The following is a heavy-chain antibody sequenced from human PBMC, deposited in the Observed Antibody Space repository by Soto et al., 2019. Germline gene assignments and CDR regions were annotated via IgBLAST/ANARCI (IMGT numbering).Heavy chain of an antibody. V-gene: IGHV1-69*06. Sequence: QVQLVQSEAEVRNPGSSVKVSCKVSGGSFTTYPISWVRQPPGQGLEWMGATVPIFGTPNYALKFQDRVTIAADRSMTIVYMELPGLTSYGTAVYYFARDFYTRPWNKVSDFDLWGRGTVVAVSS. D-gene: IGHD2-2*02. CDR2: TVPIFGTP. CDR1: GGSFTTYP. CDR3: ARDFYTRPWNKVSDFDL. J-gene: IGHJ2*01.